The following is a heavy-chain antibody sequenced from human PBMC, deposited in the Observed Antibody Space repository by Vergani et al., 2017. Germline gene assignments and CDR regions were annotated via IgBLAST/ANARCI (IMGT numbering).Heavy chain of an antibody. V-gene: IGHV1-46*01. J-gene: IGHJ5*02. CDR2: INPSGGST. CDR1: GYTFTSYY. D-gene: IGHD1-26*01. CDR3: ARAGTEPEVGGWFDP. Sequence: QVQLVQSGAEVKKPGASVKVSCKASGYTFTSYYMHWVRQAPGQGLEWMGIINPSGGSTSYAQQFQGRVTMTRDTSTSTVYMELSSLRSEDTAVYYCARAGTEPEVGGWFDPWGQGTLVTVSS.